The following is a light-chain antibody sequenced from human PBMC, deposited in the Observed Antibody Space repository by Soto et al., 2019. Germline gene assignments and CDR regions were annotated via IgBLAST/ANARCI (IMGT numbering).Light chain of an antibody. CDR3: SAYTARSTLV. J-gene: IGLJ3*02. CDR1: MLDVGAYNL. V-gene: IGLV2-14*01. Sequence: SALTQPASGSGSAGQSITISYSATMLDVGAYNLVSWYQQHPGTAPKLIIYEVRNRPSGISSRFSGSRSGNTASLTISGLQPEDEGDYYCSAYTARSTLVFGGRTK. CDR2: EVR.